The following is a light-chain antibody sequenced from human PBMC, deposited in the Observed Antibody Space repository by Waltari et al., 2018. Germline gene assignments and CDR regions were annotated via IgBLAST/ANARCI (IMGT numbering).Light chain of an antibody. CDR3: CSYAGSALRV. Sequence: QSALTQPRAVSGSPGQTVPISCTGTSSDVGGYNYVSWYQQHPGKAPQLMIYAVNSRPSGVPDRFSGSKSGNTASLTISGLQAEDEADYYCCSYAGSALRVFGGGTKLTVL. CDR1: SSDVGGYNY. J-gene: IGLJ3*02. V-gene: IGLV2-11*01. CDR2: AVN.